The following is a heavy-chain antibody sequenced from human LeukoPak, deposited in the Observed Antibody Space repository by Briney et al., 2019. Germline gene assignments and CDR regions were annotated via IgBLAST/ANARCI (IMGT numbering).Heavy chain of an antibody. CDR2: INSDGSST. V-gene: IGHV3-74*01. CDR1: GFTFSSYY. J-gene: IGHJ5*02. CDR3: ARALLYSGYDIHWFDP. Sequence: GGSLRLSCAASGFTFSSYYMHWVRQAPGKGLVWVSRINSDGSSTSYADSVKGRFTISRDNAKNTLYLQMNSLRAEDTAVYYCARALLYSGYDIHWFDPWGQGTLVTVSS. D-gene: IGHD5-12*01.